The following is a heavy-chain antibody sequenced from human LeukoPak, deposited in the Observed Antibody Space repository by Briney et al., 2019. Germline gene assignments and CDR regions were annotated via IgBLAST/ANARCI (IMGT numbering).Heavy chain of an antibody. Sequence: VASVTVSSKASGYTFTTSDINWVRQAAGQGLEWMGWINPNSGRTGYAQKFQGRVTMTENTSISTAYMELSSLRFDDTAVYYCARGRSGLAAAGTYDYWGQGTLITVSS. CDR2: INPNSGRT. J-gene: IGHJ4*02. D-gene: IGHD6-25*01. CDR3: ARGRSGLAAAGTYDY. CDR1: GYTFTTSD. V-gene: IGHV1-8*01.